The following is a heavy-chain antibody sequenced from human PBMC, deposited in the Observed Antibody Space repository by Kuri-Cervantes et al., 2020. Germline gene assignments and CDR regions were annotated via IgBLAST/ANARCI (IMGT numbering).Heavy chain of an antibody. J-gene: IGHJ4*02. Sequence: LSLTCAASGFTFSYYYMSGVRQAPGKGLEWVSYISSSGSTMYDADSVRGRFTISRDNAKNSLYLQMNSLRAEDTAVYYCARGPLDGYIPYWGQGTLVTVSS. V-gene: IGHV3-11*01. CDR1: GFTFSYYY. CDR3: ARGPLDGYIPY. CDR2: ISSSGSTM. D-gene: IGHD5-24*01.